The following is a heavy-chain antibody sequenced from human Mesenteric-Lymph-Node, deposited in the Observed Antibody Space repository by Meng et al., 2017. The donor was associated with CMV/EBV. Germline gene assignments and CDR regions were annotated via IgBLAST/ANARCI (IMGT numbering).Heavy chain of an antibody. V-gene: IGHV3-15*01. J-gene: IGHJ4*02. CDR1: GFIFRNSW. D-gene: IGHD2-21*02. Sequence: GFIFRNSWMNWVRQAPGEGLEWVGHIKREIHGGTTDYAAPVKGRFTISRDDSKNTLYLEMNGLKTEDTAVYYCTAGLNCGDDCYVGYWGQGTLVTVSS. CDR3: TAGLNCGDDCYVGY. CDR2: IKREIHGGTT.